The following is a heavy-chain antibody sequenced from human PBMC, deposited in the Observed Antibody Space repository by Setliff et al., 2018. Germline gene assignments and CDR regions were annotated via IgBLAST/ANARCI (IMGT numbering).Heavy chain of an antibody. CDR3: ARDLPRGGYYYYGMDV. CDR1: GYTLTELS. V-gene: IGHV1-24*01. J-gene: IGHJ6*02. Sequence: ASVKVSCKVSGYTLTELSRHWVRQAPGKGLEWMGGFDPEDGETIYAQKFQGRVTITADESTSTAYMELSSLRSEDTAVYYCARDLPRGGYYYYGMDVWGQGTTVTVSS. D-gene: IGHD3-10*01. CDR2: FDPEDGET.